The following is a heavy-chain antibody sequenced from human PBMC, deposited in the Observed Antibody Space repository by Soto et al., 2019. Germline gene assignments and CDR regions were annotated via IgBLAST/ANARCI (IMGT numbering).Heavy chain of an antibody. CDR1: GFTFSSYA. V-gene: IGHV3-23*01. Sequence: GGSLRLSCAASGFTFSSYAMSWVRQAPGKGLEWVSAISGSGGSTYYADSVKGRFTISRENSKNTLYLQMNSLRAEDTAVDYCSKTRGVDSDDDYWGQGALVTVSS. D-gene: IGHD5-18*01. CDR2: ISGSGGST. CDR3: SKTRGVDSDDDY. J-gene: IGHJ4*02.